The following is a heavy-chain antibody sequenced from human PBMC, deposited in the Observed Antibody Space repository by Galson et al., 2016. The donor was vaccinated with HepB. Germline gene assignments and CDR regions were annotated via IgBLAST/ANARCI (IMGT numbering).Heavy chain of an antibody. CDR1: GFNFKTSY. CDR2: ISSASNFA. Sequence: SLRLSCAASGFNFKTSYMNWVRQAPGKGLEWVSSISSASNFAYYADSVQGRFTISRDNSKNEVYLQMNSLRDDDAAVYYCARGGLIQVRDVTGSRYYFDLWGRGTLVTVSS. J-gene: IGHJ2*01. D-gene: IGHD3-10*01. V-gene: IGHV3-21*01. CDR3: ARGGLIQVRDVTGSRYYFDL.